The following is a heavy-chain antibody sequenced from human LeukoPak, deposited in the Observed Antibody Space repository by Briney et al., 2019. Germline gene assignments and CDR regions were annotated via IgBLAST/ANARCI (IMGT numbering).Heavy chain of an antibody. CDR2: ISSDGSIT. J-gene: IGHJ6*02. V-gene: IGHV3-74*01. D-gene: IGHD2/OR15-2a*01. CDR3: ARDRLFCTMDV. Sequence: GGSLRLSCAASGFTFSTYWMHWVRQAPGKGLVWVSRISSDGSITGYADSVKGRFTISRDNANSSLYLQMNSLRDEDTGIYYCARDRLFCTMDVWGQGTTVTVSS. CDR1: GFTFSTYW.